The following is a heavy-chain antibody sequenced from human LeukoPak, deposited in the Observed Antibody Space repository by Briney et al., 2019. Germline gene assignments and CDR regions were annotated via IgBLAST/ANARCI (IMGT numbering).Heavy chain of an antibody. D-gene: IGHD3-9*01. J-gene: IGHJ4*02. CDR2: ITGSGGNT. V-gene: IGHV3-23*01. Sequence: GGSLRLSCAASGFTFSNYAMSWGRQAPGKGLEWVSAITGSGGNTYYADSVKGRFTISRDNSKNTVFLQMNSLRAEDTAVYYCAKWGDYDVLTGYYVSDYWGQGTLVTVSS. CDR1: GFTFSNYA. CDR3: AKWGDYDVLTGYYVSDY.